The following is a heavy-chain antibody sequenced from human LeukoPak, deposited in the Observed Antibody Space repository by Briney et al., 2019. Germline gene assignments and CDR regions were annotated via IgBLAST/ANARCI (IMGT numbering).Heavy chain of an antibody. V-gene: IGHV3-33*01. Sequence: PGRSLRLSCAASGFTFSSYGMHWVRQAPGKGLEWVAVIWYDGSNKYYADSVKGRLTISRDNSKNTLYLQMNSLRAEDTAVYYCATGLGAPNYFDYWGQGTLVTVSS. CDR1: GFTFSSYG. CDR2: IWYDGSNK. CDR3: ATGLGAPNYFDY. J-gene: IGHJ4*02. D-gene: IGHD3/OR15-3a*01.